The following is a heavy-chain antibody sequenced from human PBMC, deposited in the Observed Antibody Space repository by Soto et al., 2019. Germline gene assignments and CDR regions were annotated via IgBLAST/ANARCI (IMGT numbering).Heavy chain of an antibody. CDR2: ISSSSNYI. J-gene: IGHJ6*04. V-gene: IGHV3-21*01. Sequence: MHWIIQATGKGLEWVSSISSSSNYIYYADSVKGRFTISRDNAKNSLYLQMNSLRAEDTAVYYCARDPECTHYLYYVMEVWVKGTTVTVSS. CDR3: ARDPECTHYLYYVMEV.